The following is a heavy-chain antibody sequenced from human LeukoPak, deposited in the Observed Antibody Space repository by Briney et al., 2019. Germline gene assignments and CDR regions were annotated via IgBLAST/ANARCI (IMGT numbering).Heavy chain of an antibody. Sequence: GVSLRLSCAASGFTFSSYSMNWVRQAPGKGLEWVSSISSSSSYIYYADSVKGRFTISRDNAKSSLYLQMNSLRAEDTAVYYCARAPGYCSGGSCFDYWGQGTLVTVSS. CDR1: GFTFSSYS. V-gene: IGHV3-21*01. D-gene: IGHD2-15*01. CDR3: ARAPGYCSGGSCFDY. CDR2: ISSSSSYI. J-gene: IGHJ4*02.